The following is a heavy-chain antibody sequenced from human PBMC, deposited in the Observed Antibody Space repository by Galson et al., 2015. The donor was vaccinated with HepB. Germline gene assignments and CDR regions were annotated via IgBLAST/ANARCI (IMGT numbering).Heavy chain of an antibody. Sequence: SLRLSCAASGFTFSSYSMDWVRQAPGKGLEWVPSISSSSSYIYYADSVKGRSTISRDNAKNSLYLQMNSLRAEDTAVYYCARTGRYCTNGVCYPSYYYGMDVWGQGTTVTVSS. D-gene: IGHD2-8*01. J-gene: IGHJ6*02. CDR1: GFTFSSYS. CDR3: ARTGRYCTNGVCYPSYYYGMDV. V-gene: IGHV3-21*01. CDR2: ISSSSSYI.